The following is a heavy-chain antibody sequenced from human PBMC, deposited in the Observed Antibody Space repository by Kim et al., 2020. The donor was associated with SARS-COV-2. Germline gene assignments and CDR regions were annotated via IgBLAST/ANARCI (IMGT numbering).Heavy chain of an antibody. Sequence: GGSLRLSCAASGFTFSNYAMHWVRQAPGKGLEWVSGITCNGGNTYYADSVKGRFTISRDNSKTTLYLQMNSLRAEDTAVYYCVKEPLGSFAGWAYYFHY. J-gene: IGHJ6*03. CDR1: GFTFSNYA. V-gene: IGHV3-23*01. CDR2: ITCNGGNT. CDR3: VKEPLGSFAGWAYYFHY. D-gene: IGHD3-10*01.